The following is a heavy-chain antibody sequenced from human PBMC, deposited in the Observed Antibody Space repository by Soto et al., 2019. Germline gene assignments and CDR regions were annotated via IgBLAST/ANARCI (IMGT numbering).Heavy chain of an antibody. CDR1: GGSISSYY. D-gene: IGHD3-22*01. CDR3: ARDFFDSSDYTTNWFDP. V-gene: IGHV4-59*01. J-gene: IGHJ5*02. CDR2: IYYSGST. Sequence: SETLSLTCTVSGGSISSYYWSWIRQPPGKGLEWIGYIYYSGSTNYNPSLKSRVTISVDTSKNQFSLKLSSVTAADTALYYCARDFFDSSDYTTNWFDPWGQGTLVTVSS.